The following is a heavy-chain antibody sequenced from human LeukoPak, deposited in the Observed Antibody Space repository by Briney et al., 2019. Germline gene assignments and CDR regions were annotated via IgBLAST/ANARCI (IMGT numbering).Heavy chain of an antibody. CDR2: INSDGSST. D-gene: IGHD6-19*01. J-gene: IGHJ5*02. V-gene: IGHV3-74*01. CDR3: ARGKAVAGTFSWFDP. CDR1: GFTFSVYW. Sequence: GGSLRLSCAASGFTFSVYWMHWVRQAPGGGLVWVSLINSDGSSTRYADSVKGRFTISRDNAKNTLYPQMNSLRAEDTAVYYCARGKAVAGTFSWFDPWGQGTLVTVSS.